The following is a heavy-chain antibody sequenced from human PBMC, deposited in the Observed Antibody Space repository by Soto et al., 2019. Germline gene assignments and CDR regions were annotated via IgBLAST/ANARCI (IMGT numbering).Heavy chain of an antibody. V-gene: IGHV3-23*01. Sequence: GGSLRLSCAASGFTFSSYAMSWVRQAPGKGLEWVSAISGSGGSTYYADSVKGRFTISRDNSKNTLYLQMNSLRAEDTAVYYCAKGEYYYDSSGTNYFDYWGQGTLVTVS. CDR1: GFTFSSYA. CDR2: ISGSGGST. CDR3: AKGEYYYDSSGTNYFDY. D-gene: IGHD3-22*01. J-gene: IGHJ4*02.